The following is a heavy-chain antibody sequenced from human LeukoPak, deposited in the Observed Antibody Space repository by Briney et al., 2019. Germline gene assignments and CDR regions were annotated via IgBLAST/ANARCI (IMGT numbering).Heavy chain of an antibody. J-gene: IGHJ6*04. Sequence: GASVKVSCKASGYTFISYAMHWVRQAPGQRLEWMGWINAGNGNTKYSQKFQGRVTITRDTYASTAYMELSSLRSEDTAVYYCARSQSGYGRNYYYGMDVWGKGATVSASS. V-gene: IGHV1-3*01. CDR2: INAGNGNT. CDR3: ARSQSGYGRNYYYGMDV. D-gene: IGHD5-12*01. CDR1: GYTFISYA.